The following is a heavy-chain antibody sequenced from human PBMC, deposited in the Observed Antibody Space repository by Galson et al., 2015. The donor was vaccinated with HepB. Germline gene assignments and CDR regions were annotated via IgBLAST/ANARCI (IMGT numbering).Heavy chain of an antibody. Sequence: CAISGDSVSSNSAAWNWLRQSPSRGLEWLRRTYYKSKWYNDYALSVKSRITINPDTSKNQFSLQLNSMTPEDTAVYYCARDPYTRGRYYYGMDVWGQGTTVTVSS. V-gene: IGHV6-1*01. J-gene: IGHJ6*02. CDR3: ARDPYTRGRYYYGMDV. CDR1: GDSVSSNSAA. CDR2: TYYKSKWYN. D-gene: IGHD2-2*02.